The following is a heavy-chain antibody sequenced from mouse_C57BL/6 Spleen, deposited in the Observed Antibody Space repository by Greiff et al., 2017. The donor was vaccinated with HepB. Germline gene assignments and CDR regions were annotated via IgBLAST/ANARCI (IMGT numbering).Heavy chain of an antibody. CDR2: INPGSGGT. J-gene: IGHJ3*01. D-gene: IGHD2-5*01. CDR3: ARGDSNYSFAY. Sequence: QVQLQQSGAELVRPGTSVKVSCKASGYAFTNYLIEWVKQRPGQGLEWIGVINPGSGGTNYNEKFKGKDTLTADKSSSTAYLQFSSLTSEDSAVYFCARGDSNYSFAYWGQGTLVTVSA. CDR1: GYAFTNYL. V-gene: IGHV1-54*01.